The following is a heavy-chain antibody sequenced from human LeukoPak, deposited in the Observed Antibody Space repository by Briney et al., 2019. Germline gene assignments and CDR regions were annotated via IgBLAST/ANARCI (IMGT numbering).Heavy chain of an antibody. D-gene: IGHD6-19*01. Sequence: MASQTLSLTCTVSGGSISSGGYYWSWIRQHPGKGLEWIGYIYYSGSTYYNPSLKSRVTISVDTSKNQFSLKLSSVTAADTAVYYCARAVRASGCHDYWGQGTLVTVSP. J-gene: IGHJ4*02. V-gene: IGHV4-31*03. CDR3: ARAVRASGCHDY. CDR1: GGSISSGGYY. CDR2: IYYSGST.